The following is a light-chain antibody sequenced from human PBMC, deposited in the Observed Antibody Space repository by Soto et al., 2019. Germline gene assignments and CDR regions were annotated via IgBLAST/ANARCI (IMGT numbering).Light chain of an antibody. CDR2: EVS. Sequence: QSALTQPASVSGSPGQSITISWTGTSSDVGGYNYVSWYQQHPGKAPKLMIYEVSNRPSGVSNRFSGSKSGNTASLTISGLQAEDEADYYCSSYTSSSTQVFGGGTKLTAL. J-gene: IGLJ3*02. CDR3: SSYTSSSTQV. V-gene: IGLV2-14*01. CDR1: SSDVGGYNY.